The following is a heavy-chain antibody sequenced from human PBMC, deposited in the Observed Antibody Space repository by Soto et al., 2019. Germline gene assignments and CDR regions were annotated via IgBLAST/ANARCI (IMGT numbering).Heavy chain of an antibody. J-gene: IGHJ4*02. Sequence: SETLSLTCAVSGGSISSSNWWSWVRQPPGKGLEWIGEIYHSGSTNYNPSLKSRVTISVDKSKNQFSLKLSSATAADTAVYYCARSRYDSSGYYYFDYWGQGTLVTVSS. V-gene: IGHV4-4*02. D-gene: IGHD3-22*01. CDR3: ARSRYDSSGYYYFDY. CDR2: IYHSGST. CDR1: GGSISSSNW.